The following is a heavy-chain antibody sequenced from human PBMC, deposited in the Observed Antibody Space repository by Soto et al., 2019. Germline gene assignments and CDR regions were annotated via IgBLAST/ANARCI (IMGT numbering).Heavy chain of an antibody. V-gene: IGHV1-69*13. CDR1: GGTFSSYA. D-gene: IGHD3-3*01. CDR3: ASCRDYDFWSGYAPDRPYYYYGMDV. J-gene: IGHJ6*02. CDR2: IIPIFGTA. Sequence: SVKVSCKASGGTFSSYAISWVRQAPGQGLEWMGGIIPIFGTANYAQKFQGRVTITADESTGTAYMELSSLRSEDTAVYYCASCRDYDFWSGYAPDRPYYYYGMDVWGQGTTVTVSS.